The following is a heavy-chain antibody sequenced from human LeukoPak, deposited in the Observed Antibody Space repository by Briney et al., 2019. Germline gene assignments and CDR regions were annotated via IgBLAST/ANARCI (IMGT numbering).Heavy chain of an antibody. V-gene: IGHV1-18*01. D-gene: IGHD6-19*01. CDR2: ISAYDGNT. J-gene: IGHJ4*02. CDR3: ARDGGSGWIDY. CDR1: GYNFNSYG. Sequence: ASVKVSCKASGYNFNSYGINWVRQAPGQGLEWMGWISAYDGNTNYAQKFQDRFTMTTDTFTSTAYMELRSLRSDDTAVYYCARDGGSGWIDYWGQGTLVTVSS.